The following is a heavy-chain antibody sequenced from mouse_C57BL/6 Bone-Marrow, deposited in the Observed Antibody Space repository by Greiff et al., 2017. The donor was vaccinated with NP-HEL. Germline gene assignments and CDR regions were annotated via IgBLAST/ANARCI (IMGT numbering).Heavy chain of an antibody. D-gene: IGHD2-4*01. CDR2: IYPRDGST. CDR3: AREAYYDYDGNYAMDY. CDR1: GYTFTDHT. Sequence: VMLQQSDAELVKPGASVKISCKVSGYTFTDHTIHWMKQRPEQGLEWIGYIYPRDGSTKYNEKFKGKATLTADKSSSTAYMQLNSLTSEDSAVYFCAREAYYDYDGNYAMDYWGQGTSVTVSS. J-gene: IGHJ4*01. V-gene: IGHV1-78*01.